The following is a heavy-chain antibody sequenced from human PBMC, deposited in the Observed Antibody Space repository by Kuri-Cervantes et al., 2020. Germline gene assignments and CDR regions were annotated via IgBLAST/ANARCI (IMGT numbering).Heavy chain of an antibody. D-gene: IGHD6-13*01. J-gene: IGHJ6*03. CDR2: INHSGST. CDR1: GGSFSGYY. V-gene: IGHV4-34*01. Sequence: SETLSLTCAVYGGSFSGYYWSWIRQPPGKGLEWIGEINHSGSTNYNPSLKSRVTISLDTSKNQFSLKLSSVTAADTAVYYCARGVTTGYSSSWYQAHYYYYMDVWGKGTTVTVSS. CDR3: ARGVTTGYSSSWYQAHYYYYMDV.